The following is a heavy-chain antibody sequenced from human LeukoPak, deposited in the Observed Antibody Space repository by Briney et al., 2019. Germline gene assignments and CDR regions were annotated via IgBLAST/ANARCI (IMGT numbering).Heavy chain of an antibody. CDR1: GFTVSSNY. Sequence: PGGSLRLSCAASGFTVSSNYMSWVRQAPGKGLEWVSVIIGGGNTDYADSVKGRFTISRDNSKNTLYLQMNSLRAEDTAVYYSARGGSLYYFDFWGQGTLVTVSS. J-gene: IGHJ4*02. CDR2: IIGGGNT. CDR3: ARGGSLYYFDF. V-gene: IGHV3-66*01.